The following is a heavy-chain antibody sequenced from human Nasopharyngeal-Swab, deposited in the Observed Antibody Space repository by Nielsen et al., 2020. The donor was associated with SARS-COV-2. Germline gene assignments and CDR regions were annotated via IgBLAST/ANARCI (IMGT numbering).Heavy chain of an antibody. D-gene: IGHD3-3*01. CDR1: GGSISSYY. CDR2: IYYSGST. Sequence: SETLSLTCTVSGGSISSYYWSWIRQPPGKGLEWIGYIYYSGSTNYNPSLKSRVTISVDTSKNQFSLKLSSVTAADTAVYYCASLYYDFWSGYLEGVFDYWGQVTLVTVSS. V-gene: IGHV4-59*01. CDR3: ASLYYDFWSGYLEGVFDY. J-gene: IGHJ4*02.